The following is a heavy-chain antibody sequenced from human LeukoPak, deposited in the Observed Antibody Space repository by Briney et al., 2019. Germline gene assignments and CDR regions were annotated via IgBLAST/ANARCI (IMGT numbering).Heavy chain of an antibody. Sequence: GGSLRLSCVVSGFTFSSYWMTWVRQAPGKGLEWVANIKQDGSETYYMDSVKGRFTISRDNAKISLYLQMNSLGAEDTAVYYCVRGGDYWGQGTLVTVSS. CDR1: GFTFSSYW. J-gene: IGHJ4*02. CDR3: VRGGDY. V-gene: IGHV3-7*01. CDR2: IKQDGSET.